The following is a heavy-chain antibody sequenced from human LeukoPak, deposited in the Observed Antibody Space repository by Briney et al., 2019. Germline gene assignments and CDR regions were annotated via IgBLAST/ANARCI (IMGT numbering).Heavy chain of an antibody. J-gene: IGHJ4*02. D-gene: IGHD3-22*01. CDR3: ARGGYYYDSRKFDC. V-gene: IGHV3-30*04. Sequence: GGSLRLSCAASGFTFSSYAMHWVRQAPGKGLEWVAVISYDGSNKYYADSVKGRFTISRDNSKNTLYLQMNSLRAEDTAVYYCARGGYYYDSRKFDCWGQGTLVTVSS. CDR1: GFTFSSYA. CDR2: ISYDGSNK.